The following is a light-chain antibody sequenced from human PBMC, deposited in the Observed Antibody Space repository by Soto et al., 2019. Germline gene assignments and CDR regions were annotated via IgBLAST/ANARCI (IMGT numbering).Light chain of an antibody. CDR3: QQRFSWPPLT. CDR1: QSVNNN. V-gene: IGKV3-11*01. J-gene: IGKJ4*01. Sequence: PGERATLSCRASQSVNNNLAWYQQKPGQAPRLLIYEASNRATGIPARFSGSGSGTDFTLTITGLEPEDFAVYYCQQRFSWPPLTFGGGTKMEIK. CDR2: EAS.